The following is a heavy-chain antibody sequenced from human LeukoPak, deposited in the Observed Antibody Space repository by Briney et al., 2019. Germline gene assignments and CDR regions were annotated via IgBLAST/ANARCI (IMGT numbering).Heavy chain of an antibody. D-gene: IGHD2-2*01. CDR1: GGSFSGYY. Sequence: SSETLSLTCAVYGGSFSGYYWSWIRQPPGKGLEWIGEINHSGSTNYNPSLKSRVTISVDTSKNQFSLKLSSVTAADTAVYYCARSERYCSSTSCYGGFDYWGQETLVTVSS. CDR3: ARSERYCSSTSCYGGFDY. CDR2: INHSGST. J-gene: IGHJ4*02. V-gene: IGHV4-34*01.